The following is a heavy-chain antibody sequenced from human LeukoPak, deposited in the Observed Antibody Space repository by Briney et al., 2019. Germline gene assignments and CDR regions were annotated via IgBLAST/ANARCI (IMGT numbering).Heavy chain of an antibody. CDR2: ISAYKGNT. V-gene: IGHV1-18*01. CDR1: GYTFTNYG. CDR3: ARGSRIAVAGTFLDNWFDP. J-gene: IGHJ5*02. D-gene: IGHD6-19*01. Sequence: ASVKVPCKASGYTFTNYGISWLRQAPGQGLEWMGWISAYKGNTNYAQKFQGRVTMTTDTSTTTAYMELRSLRSDDTAVYYCARGSRIAVAGTFLDNWFDPWGQGTLVTVSS.